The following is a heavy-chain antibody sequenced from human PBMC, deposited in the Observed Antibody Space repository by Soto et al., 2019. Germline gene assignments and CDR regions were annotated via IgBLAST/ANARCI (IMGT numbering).Heavy chain of an antibody. D-gene: IGHD2-2*01. Sequence: SETLSLTCTVSGGSISSGGYYWSWIRQHPGKGLERIGYIYYSGSTYYNPSLKSRVTISVDTSKNQFSLKLSSVTAADTAVYYCSRGIVVVPAAMETFDPWGQGTLVTVSS. CDR1: GGSISSGGYY. CDR3: SRGIVVVPAAMETFDP. V-gene: IGHV4-31*03. J-gene: IGHJ5*02. CDR2: IYYSGST.